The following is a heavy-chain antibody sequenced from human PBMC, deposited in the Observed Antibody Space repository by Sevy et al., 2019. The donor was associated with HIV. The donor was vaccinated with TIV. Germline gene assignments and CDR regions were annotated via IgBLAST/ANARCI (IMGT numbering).Heavy chain of an antibody. CDR2: IYSGGST. J-gene: IGHJ4*02. V-gene: IGHV3-53*01. CDR3: ASIGRDGYNYYFDY. CDR1: GFTVSSNY. Sequence: GGSLRLSCAASGFTVSSNYMSWVRQAPGKGLGWVSVIYSGGSTYYADSVKGRFTISRDNSKNTLYLQMNSLRAEDTAVYYCASIGRDGYNYYFDYWGQGTLVTVSS. D-gene: IGHD5-12*01.